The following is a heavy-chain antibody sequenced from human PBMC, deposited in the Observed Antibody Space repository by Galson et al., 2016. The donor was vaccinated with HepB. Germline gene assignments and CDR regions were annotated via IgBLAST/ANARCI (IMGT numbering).Heavy chain of an antibody. V-gene: IGHV3-23*01. CDR2: LSGSGGST. CDR3: ARSEWLLSDGLDV. J-gene: IGHJ6*02. D-gene: IGHD3-3*01. CDR1: GFMFSSYA. Sequence: SLRLSCAASGFMFSSYAMSWVRQAPGKGLEWVSALSGSGGSTYYADSVKGRFTISRDNSRTTLYLQMNSLSAEDTALYYCARSEWLLSDGLDVWGQGTMVTVSS.